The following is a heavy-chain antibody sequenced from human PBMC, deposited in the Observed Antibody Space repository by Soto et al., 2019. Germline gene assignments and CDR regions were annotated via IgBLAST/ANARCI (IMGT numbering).Heavy chain of an antibody. D-gene: IGHD1-26*01. J-gene: IGHJ4*02. CDR2: ISYSGDTT. CDR1: GFTSSSFT. CDR3: AKFASGSYPYYFDY. Sequence: GGSLRLSCAASGFTSSSFTMNWVRQASGKGLEWVSAISYSGDTTHYADSVKGRFTISRDNSKDTLYLQMSSLRVEDTAVYYCAKFASGSYPYYFDYWGQGTLVTVSS. V-gene: IGHV3-23*01.